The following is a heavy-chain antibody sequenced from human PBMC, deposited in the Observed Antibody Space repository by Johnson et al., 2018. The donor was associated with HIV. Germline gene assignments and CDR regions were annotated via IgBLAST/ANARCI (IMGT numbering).Heavy chain of an antibody. J-gene: IGHJ3*01. Sequence: VQLVESGGGLAKPAWSPRLSCAASQFIFSNYYMNCVRKAPGKGLEWVANIKHDGSEIHYVDSVTGRFAISRDNAKNSLYLEMNSLRVEETAIYYCVREESGTWPDAFDVWGQGTMVTVSS. V-gene: IGHV3-7*01. CDR1: QFIFSNYY. D-gene: IGHD6-25*01. CDR2: IKHDGSEI. CDR3: VREESGTWPDAFDV.